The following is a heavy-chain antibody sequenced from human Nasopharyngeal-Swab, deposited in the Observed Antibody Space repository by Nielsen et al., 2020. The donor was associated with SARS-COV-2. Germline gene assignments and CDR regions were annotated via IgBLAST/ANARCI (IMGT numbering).Heavy chain of an antibody. V-gene: IGHV3-21*01. D-gene: IGHD3-3*01. Sequence: GGSLRLSCAASGFTFSSYSMNWVRQAPGKGLEWVSSISSSSSYIYYADSVKGRFTISRDNAKNSLYLQMNSLRAEDTAVYCCARDPDYDFWSGYSKSFDYWGQGTLVTVSS. CDR3: ARDPDYDFWSGYSKSFDY. CDR1: GFTFSSYS. J-gene: IGHJ4*02. CDR2: ISSSSSYI.